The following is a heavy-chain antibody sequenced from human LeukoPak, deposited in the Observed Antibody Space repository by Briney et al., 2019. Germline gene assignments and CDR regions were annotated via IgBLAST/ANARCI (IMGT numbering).Heavy chain of an antibody. Sequence: GASVKVSCKASGYTFTSYGISWVRQAPGQGLEWMGWISAYNGNTNYAQKLQGRVTMTTDTSTSTAYTELRSLRSDDTAVYYCARAHGTYYDILTDWPQYYFDYWGQGTLVTVSS. V-gene: IGHV1-18*01. CDR3: ARAHGTYYDILTDWPQYYFDY. D-gene: IGHD3-9*01. CDR2: ISAYNGNT. J-gene: IGHJ4*02. CDR1: GYTFTSYG.